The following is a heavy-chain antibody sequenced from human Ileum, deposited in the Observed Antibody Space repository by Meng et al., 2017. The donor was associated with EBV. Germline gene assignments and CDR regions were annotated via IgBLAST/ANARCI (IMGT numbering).Heavy chain of an antibody. CDR1: GGSISTGNFY. D-gene: IGHD4-17*01. V-gene: IGHV4-39*07. Sequence: QLQLQELCPGLVKPSETPSLTCTVSGGSISTGNFYWGWIRQSPGKALECIGTIYYRGNTFYNPSLKSRLTISIDTSKNEFSLTLRSVTAADTALYYCASAYDYGDYEAFAYWGPGSLVTVSS. CDR3: ASAYDYGDYEAFAY. CDR2: IYYRGNT. J-gene: IGHJ4*02.